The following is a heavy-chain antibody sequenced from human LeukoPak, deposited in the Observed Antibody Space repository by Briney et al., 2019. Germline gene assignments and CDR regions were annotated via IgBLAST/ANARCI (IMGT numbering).Heavy chain of an antibody. J-gene: IGHJ4*02. CDR3: AKGTVIAATPGDN. CDR2: LSSSSSLI. Sequence: PGGSLRLSCAVSGFTFSSYSMNWVRQAPGKGLEWISYLSSSSSLIFHADSVKGRFTISRDNANNSLYLQMNSLRAEDTAVYYCAKGTVIAATPGDNWGQGTLVTVSS. CDR1: GFTFSSYS. D-gene: IGHD2-15*01. V-gene: IGHV3-48*01.